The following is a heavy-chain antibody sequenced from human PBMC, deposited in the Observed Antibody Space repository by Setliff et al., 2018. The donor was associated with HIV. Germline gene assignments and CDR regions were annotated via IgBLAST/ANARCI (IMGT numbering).Heavy chain of an antibody. D-gene: IGHD1-26*01. V-gene: IGHV7-4-1*02. Sequence: ASVKVSCKASGYTFTTYSISWVRQAPGQGFEWMGWINTETGNPMYAQGFRGRFVFSLDTSVSTTYLQINSLKAEDTAMYYCARVGSYWSTFDYWGQGAPGHRLL. CDR2: INTETGNP. CDR3: ARVGSYWSTFDY. CDR1: GYTFTTYS. J-gene: IGHJ4*02.